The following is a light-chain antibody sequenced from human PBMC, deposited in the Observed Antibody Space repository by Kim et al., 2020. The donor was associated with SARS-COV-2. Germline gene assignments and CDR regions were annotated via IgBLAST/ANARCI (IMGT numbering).Light chain of an antibody. CDR3: SSYSSSSTWV. CDR1: SSGGGVYNR. CDR2: EVT. J-gene: IGLJ3*02. Sequence: GPAVTISCRGTSSGGGVYNRVAWYQQSPGTTPKLMIYEVTNRPSGVPDRFSGSKSGDTASLTISGLQAEDEADYYCSSYSSSSTWVFGGGTQLTVL. V-gene: IGLV2-18*02.